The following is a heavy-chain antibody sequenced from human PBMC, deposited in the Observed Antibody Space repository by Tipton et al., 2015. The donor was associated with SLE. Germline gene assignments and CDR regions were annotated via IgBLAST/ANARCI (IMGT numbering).Heavy chain of an antibody. J-gene: IGHJ4*01. V-gene: IGHV4-38-2*02. Sequence: GLVKPSETLSLTCGVSGYSISSGFYWAWIRQPPGKGLEWIGTIFHSGATYYNPSLKSRVTISVDTSKNQFSLKLNSVTAADTAVYYCARDGFWRTIPPSFDYWGHGALVTVSS. D-gene: IGHD3-3*01. CDR1: GYSISSGFY. CDR2: IFHSGAT. CDR3: ARDGFWRTIPPSFDY.